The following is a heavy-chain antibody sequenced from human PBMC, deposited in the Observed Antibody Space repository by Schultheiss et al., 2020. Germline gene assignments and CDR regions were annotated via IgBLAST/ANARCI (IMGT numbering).Heavy chain of an antibody. CDR2: IYCNDHM. V-gene: IGHV2-5*01. J-gene: IGHJ4*02. Sequence: SGPTLVKPTQTLTLTCAFSGFSLGDDGVAVGWIRQSPAKALEWLALIYCNDHMTYSPSLKAWLTITNDTSKNQVVLTLTNMDPVDTATYYCARTRPTSQQLVRNAPFDYWGQGTLVTVSS. CDR3: ARTRPTSQQLVRNAPFDY. CDR1: GFSLGDDGVA. D-gene: IGHD6-13*01.